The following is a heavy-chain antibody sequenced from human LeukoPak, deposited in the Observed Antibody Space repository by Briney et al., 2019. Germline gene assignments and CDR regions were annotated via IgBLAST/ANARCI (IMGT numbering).Heavy chain of an antibody. Sequence: PSETLSLTCTVSGGSISSGGYYWSWIRQHPGKGLEWIGYIYYSGSTYYNPSLKSRVTISVDTSKNQFSLKLSSVTAADTAVYYCARYGKIVGATSSPAWGQGTLVTVSS. J-gene: IGHJ4*02. CDR1: GGSISSGGYY. V-gene: IGHV4-31*03. CDR2: IYYSGST. D-gene: IGHD1-26*01. CDR3: ARYGKIVGATSSPA.